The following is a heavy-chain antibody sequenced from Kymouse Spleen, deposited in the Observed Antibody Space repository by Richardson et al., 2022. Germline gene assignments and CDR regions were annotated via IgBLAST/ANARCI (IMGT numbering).Heavy chain of an antibody. J-gene: IGHJ6*02. V-gene: IGHV3-48*02. Sequence: EVQLVESGGGLVQPGGSLRLSCAASGFTFSSYSMNWVRQAPGKGLEWVSYISSSSSTIYYADSVKGRFTISRDNAKNSLYLQMNSLRDEDTAVYYCARYNWNRYYYGMDVWGQGTTVTVSS. CDR3: ARYNWNRYYYGMDV. CDR2: ISSSSSTI. CDR1: GFTFSSYS. D-gene: IGHD1-20*01,IGHD1-7*01.